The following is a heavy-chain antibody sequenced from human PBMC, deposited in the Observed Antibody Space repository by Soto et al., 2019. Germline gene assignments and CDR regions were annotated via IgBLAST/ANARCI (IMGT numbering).Heavy chain of an antibody. Sequence: PGGSLRLSCAASGFTFSSYAMSWVRQAPGKGLEWVSGIRGSGSTTYYADSVKGRFTISRDNSENTLYLQMNSLRAEDTAVYYCAKDQGYDFWSGYPFDYWGQGTLVTVSS. V-gene: IGHV3-23*01. CDR2: IRGSGSTT. CDR1: GFTFSSYA. J-gene: IGHJ4*02. D-gene: IGHD3-3*01. CDR3: AKDQGYDFWSGYPFDY.